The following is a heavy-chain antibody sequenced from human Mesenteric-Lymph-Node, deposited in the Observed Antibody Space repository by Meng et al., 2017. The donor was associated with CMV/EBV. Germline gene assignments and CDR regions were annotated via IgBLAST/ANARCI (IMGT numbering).Heavy chain of an antibody. CDR3: AREQWEVPHGPLDS. CDR1: GFTFSNYA. CDR2: ISGSSDTT. J-gene: IGHJ4*02. V-gene: IGHV3-23*01. Sequence: GESLKISCAASGFTFSNYAMTWVRQAPGKGLEWVSTISGSSDTTYYADSVQGRFTISRDNSKNTLYLQMNSLRAEDTALYYCAREQWEVPHGPLDSWGRGTLVTVSS. D-gene: IGHD1-26*01.